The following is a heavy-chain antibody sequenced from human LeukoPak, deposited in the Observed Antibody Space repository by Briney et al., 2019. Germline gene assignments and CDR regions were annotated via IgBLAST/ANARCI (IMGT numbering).Heavy chain of an antibody. J-gene: IGHJ4*02. CDR3: ARGLIAAPFDY. CDR1: GGSISSSSYY. D-gene: IGHD6-6*01. V-gene: IGHV4-39*07. CDR2: INHSGST. Sequence: KPSETLSLTCTVSGGSISSSSYYWGWIRQPPGKGLEWIGEINHSGSTNYNPSLKSRVTISVDTSKNQFSLKLSSVTAADTAVYYCARGLIAAPFDYWGQGTLVTVSS.